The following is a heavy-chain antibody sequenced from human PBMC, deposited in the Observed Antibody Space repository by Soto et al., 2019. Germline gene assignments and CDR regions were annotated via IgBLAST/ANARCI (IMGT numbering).Heavy chain of an antibody. Sequence: GGSLRLSCAASGFTFDDYTMHWVRQAPGKGLEWVSLISWDGGSTYYADSVKGRFTISRDNSKNSLYLQMNSLRTEDTALYYCAKDIRLNGDRNYYYGMDVWGQGTTVTVSS. D-gene: IGHD7-27*01. CDR1: GFTFDDYT. CDR2: ISWDGGST. V-gene: IGHV3-43*01. J-gene: IGHJ6*02. CDR3: AKDIRLNGDRNYYYGMDV.